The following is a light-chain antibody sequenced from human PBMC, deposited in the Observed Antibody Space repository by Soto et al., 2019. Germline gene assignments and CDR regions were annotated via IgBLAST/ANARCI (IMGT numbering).Light chain of an antibody. J-gene: IGKJ1*01. V-gene: IGKV3-20*01. CDR2: GAF. CDR1: QSFGSSK. Sequence: EIVLTQSPGTLSLSTGESATLSCRASQSFGSSKLAWYQQKPGRAPRLLIYGAFSRATGIQDRFSGSGSGTDFTLTIRRLEPEDFAVYYCNRYGDSPQTVGQGTKVDI. CDR3: NRYGDSPQT.